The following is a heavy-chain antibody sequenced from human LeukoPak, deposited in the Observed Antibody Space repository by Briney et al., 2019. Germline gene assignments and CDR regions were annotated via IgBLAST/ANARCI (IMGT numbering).Heavy chain of an antibody. D-gene: IGHD1-7*01. V-gene: IGHV3-33*01. CDR3: ARDPSSGTPPDY. J-gene: IGHJ4*02. CDR2: IWYDGSNK. Sequence: GGSLRLSCAASGFTFSSYGMPWVRQAPGKGLEWVAVIWYDGSNKYYADSVKGRFTISRDNSKNTLYLQMNSLRAEDTAVYYCARDPSSGTPPDYWGQGTLVTVSS. CDR1: GFTFSSYG.